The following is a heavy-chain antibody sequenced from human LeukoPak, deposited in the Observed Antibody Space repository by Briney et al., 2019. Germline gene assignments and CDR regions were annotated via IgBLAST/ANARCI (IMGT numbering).Heavy chain of an antibody. D-gene: IGHD3-22*01. CDR2: ISSSSSTI. CDR3: ARGADYYDSSGYYSFDY. Sequence: HPGGSLRLSCAASGFTFSSYSMNWVRQAPGKGLEWVSYISSSSSTIYYADSAKGRFTISRDNAKNSLYLQMNSLRAEDAAVYYCARGADYYDSSGYYSFDYWGQGTLVTVSS. J-gene: IGHJ4*02. V-gene: IGHV3-48*01. CDR1: GFTFSSYS.